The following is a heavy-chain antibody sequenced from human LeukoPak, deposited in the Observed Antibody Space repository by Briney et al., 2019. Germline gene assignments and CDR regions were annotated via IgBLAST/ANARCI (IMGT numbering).Heavy chain of an antibody. D-gene: IGHD2-2*01. J-gene: IGHJ5*02. CDR3: ASQRYCSSSSCYEAQDWFDP. CDR1: GYSFANYW. Sequence: GESLKISCKGSGYSFANYWIGWVRQVPGKGLEWMGIIYPGDSDTRYSPSFQGQVTISADKSTSTAYLQWSSLKASDTAMYYCASQRYCSSSSCYEAQDWFDPWGQGTLVPVSS. V-gene: IGHV5-51*01. CDR2: IYPGDSDT.